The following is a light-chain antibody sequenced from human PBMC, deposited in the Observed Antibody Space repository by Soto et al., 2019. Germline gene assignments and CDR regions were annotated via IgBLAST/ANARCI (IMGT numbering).Light chain of an antibody. J-gene: IGKJ4*01. CDR3: QQSGSTPLT. CDR1: QSSSIY. CDR2: AAS. Sequence: DIQLTQSPSSMSAFVGDRVTITCRASQSSSIYLTWYQQKPGQAPKLLIYAASSMQSGIPSRFSGSGSGTDFTLTISSLQPEDFATYYCQQSGSTPLTFGGGTKVDIK. V-gene: IGKV1-39*01.